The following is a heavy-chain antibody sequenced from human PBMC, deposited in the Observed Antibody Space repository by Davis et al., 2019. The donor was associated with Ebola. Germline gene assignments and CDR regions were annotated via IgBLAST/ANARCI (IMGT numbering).Heavy chain of an antibody. CDR2: ISGSGNIT. Sequence: GGSLRLSCAASGFTFSHYAMSWVRQAPGKGLEWVLGISGSGNITYYADSVKGRFTISRDNAKNTLYLQMNSLRAEDTAVYYCARDHCSSTSCYREDMDVWGQGTTVTVSS. D-gene: IGHD2-2*01. J-gene: IGHJ6*02. CDR1: GFTFSHYA. CDR3: ARDHCSSTSCYREDMDV. V-gene: IGHV3-23*01.